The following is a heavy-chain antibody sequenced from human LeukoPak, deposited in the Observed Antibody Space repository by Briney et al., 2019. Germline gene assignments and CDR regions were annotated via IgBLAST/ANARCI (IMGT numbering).Heavy chain of an antibody. V-gene: IGHV4-34*01. CDR2: INHSGST. Sequence: PSETLSLTCAVYGGSFSGYYWSWIRQPPGKGLEWVGEINHSGSTNYNPSLKSRVTISVDTSKNQSSLKPSSVTAADTAVYYCAKGLAYYYYYGMDVWGQGTTVTVSS. CDR3: AKGLAYYYYYGMDV. CDR1: GGSFSGYY. J-gene: IGHJ6*02.